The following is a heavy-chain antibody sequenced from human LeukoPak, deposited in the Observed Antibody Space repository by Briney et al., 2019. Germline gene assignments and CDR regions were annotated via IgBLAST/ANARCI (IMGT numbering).Heavy chain of an antibody. CDR1: GGSISSSSYY. V-gene: IGHV4-39*01. CDR2: IYYSGSF. J-gene: IGHJ4*02. D-gene: IGHD3-9*01. CDR3: ASELRYFEWLFTYFDY. Sequence: PSETLSLTCTVSGGSISSSSYYWGWIRQPPGKGLEWIGSIYYSGSFHYNPSLESRVTISVDTSKTQFSLKLSSVTAADTAVYYCASELRYFEWLFTYFDYWGQGTLVTVSS.